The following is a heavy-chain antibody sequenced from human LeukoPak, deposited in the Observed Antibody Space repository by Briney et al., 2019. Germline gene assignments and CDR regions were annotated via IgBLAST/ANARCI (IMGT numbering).Heavy chain of an antibody. CDR1: GGSISSYY. D-gene: IGHD3-3*01. CDR3: ARDEGVLRFLEY. J-gene: IGHJ4*02. Sequence: SETLSLTCTASGGSISSYYWSWIRKPAGKGLEWIGRIYTSGSTNYNPSLKSRVTMSVDTSKNQFSLKLSSVTAADTAVYFCARDEGVLRFLEYWGQGILVTVSS. V-gene: IGHV4-4*07. CDR2: IYTSGST.